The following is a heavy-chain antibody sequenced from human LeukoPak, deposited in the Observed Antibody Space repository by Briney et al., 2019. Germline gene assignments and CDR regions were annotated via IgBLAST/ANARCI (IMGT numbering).Heavy chain of an antibody. CDR1: GFTFSSYW. J-gene: IGHJ6*03. D-gene: IGHD5-12*01. V-gene: IGHV3-7*01. Sequence: PGGSLRLSCAASGFTFSSYWMSWVRQAPGKGLEWVANIKQDGSEKYYVDSVKGRFTISRDNAKNSLYLQMNSLRAEDTAVYYCAKGYSGYDYKNYYYMDVWGKGTTVTISS. CDR3: AKGYSGYDYKNYYYMDV. CDR2: IKQDGSEK.